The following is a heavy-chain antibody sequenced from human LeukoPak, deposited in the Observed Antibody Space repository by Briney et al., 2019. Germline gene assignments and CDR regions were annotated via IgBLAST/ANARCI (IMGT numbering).Heavy chain of an antibody. D-gene: IGHD6-19*01. CDR3: ASTGYSSGYGVYYFDY. CDR2: IYTSGST. J-gene: IGHJ4*02. V-gene: IGHV4-4*07. CDR1: GGSISSYY. Sequence: PSETLSLTCTVSGGSISSYYWSWIRQPAGKGLEWIGRIYTSGSTNYNPSLKSRVTMSVDTSKNQFPLKLSSVTAADTAVYYCASTGYSSGYGVYYFDYWGQGTLVTVSS.